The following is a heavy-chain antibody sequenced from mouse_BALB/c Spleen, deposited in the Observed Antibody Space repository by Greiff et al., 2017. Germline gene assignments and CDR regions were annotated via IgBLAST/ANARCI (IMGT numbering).Heavy chain of an antibody. V-gene: IGHV5-12-2*01. CDR2: ICNGGGST. CDR1: GFTFSSYT. D-gene: IGHD2-4*01. J-gene: IGHJ2*01. Sequence: DVMLVESGGGLLQPGGSLSLSCAASGFTFSSYTMSWVRQTPEKGLEWVAYICNGGGSTYYPDTVKGRFTISRDSAKNTLYQQMSSLKSEETAMYYCARHYDYPFDYGGQGTTLTVSS. CDR3: ARHYDYPFDY.